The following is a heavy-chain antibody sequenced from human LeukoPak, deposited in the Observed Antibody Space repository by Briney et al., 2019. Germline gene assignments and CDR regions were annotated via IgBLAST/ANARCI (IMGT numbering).Heavy chain of an antibody. V-gene: IGHV3-23*01. J-gene: IGHJ4*02. CDR3: ARDPDSRGTEPPFFDH. CDR1: GFTFSSYA. D-gene: IGHD3-22*01. Sequence: LPGGSLRLSCAASGFTFSSYAMSWVRQAPGKGLEWVSAISGSGGSTYYADSVKGRFTISRDNAKRSVYLQMKSLRADDTALYYCARDPDSRGTEPPFFDHWGRGTLVTVSS. CDR2: ISGSGGST.